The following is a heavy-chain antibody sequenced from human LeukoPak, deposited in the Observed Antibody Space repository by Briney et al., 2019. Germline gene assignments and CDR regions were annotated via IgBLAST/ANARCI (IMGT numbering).Heavy chain of an antibody. CDR1: GGSISSYY. CDR2: IYYSGST. Sequence: SETLSLTCTVSGGSISSYYWSWIRQPPGKGLEWIGYIYYSGSTNYNPSLKSRVTISVDTSKNQFSLKLSSVTAADTAVYYCARQITLAVAGTAWGQGTLVTVSP. J-gene: IGHJ5*02. D-gene: IGHD6-19*01. V-gene: IGHV4-59*08. CDR3: ARQITLAVAGTA.